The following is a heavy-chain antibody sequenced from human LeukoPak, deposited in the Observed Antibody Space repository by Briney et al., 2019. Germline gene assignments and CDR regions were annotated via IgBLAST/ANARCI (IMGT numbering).Heavy chain of an antibody. V-gene: IGHV4-34*01. J-gene: IGHJ4*02. CDR3: ARASQAGDH. D-gene: IGHD6-13*01. CDR1: GGSFSGYY. Sequence: SETLSLTCAVYGGSFSGYYWSWIRQPPGKGLEWIGEINHSGSTNYNPSLKSRVTISVDTSKNQFSLKLSSVTAADTAVYYCARASQAGDHWGQGTLVTVSS. CDR2: INHSGST.